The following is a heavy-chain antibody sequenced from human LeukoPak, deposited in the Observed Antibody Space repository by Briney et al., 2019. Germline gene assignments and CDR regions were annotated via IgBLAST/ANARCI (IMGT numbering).Heavy chain of an antibody. J-gene: IGHJ5*02. CDR2: INRSGST. Sequence: SETLSLTCAVYGGSFSGYYWSWIRQPPGKGLEWIGEINRSGSTNYNPSLKSRVTISVDTSKNQFSLRLNSVTAADTAVYYCARYSSSGDWFDPWDQGVLVTVSS. D-gene: IGHD6-19*01. V-gene: IGHV4-34*01. CDR3: ARYSSSGDWFDP. CDR1: GGSFSGYY.